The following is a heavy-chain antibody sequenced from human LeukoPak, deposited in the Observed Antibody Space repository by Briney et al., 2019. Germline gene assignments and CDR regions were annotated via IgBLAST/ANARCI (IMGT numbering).Heavy chain of an antibody. CDR1: GGSISSYY. CDR3: ARGSGWFLH. CDR2: IYYSGSI. Sequence: SGTLSLTCTVSGGSISSYYWSWIRQPPGKGLEWIGYIYYSGSINYNPSLKSRVTISVDTSKNQFSLKLSSVTAADTAVYYCARGSGWFLHWGQGTLVTVSS. J-gene: IGHJ4*02. V-gene: IGHV4-59*01. D-gene: IGHD6-19*01.